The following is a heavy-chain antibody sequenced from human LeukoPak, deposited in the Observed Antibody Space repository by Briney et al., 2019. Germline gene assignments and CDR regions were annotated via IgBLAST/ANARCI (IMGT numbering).Heavy chain of an antibody. Sequence: GGPLRLSCAASGFTFSSYGMHWVRQAPGKGLEWVAFIPYDGRNQYFADSVKGRFTISRDISKNTLHLQMNSLRTEDTAVYYCAKDGTIFGVTYLDSWGQGTLVTVSS. CDR3: AKDGTIFGVTYLDS. J-gene: IGHJ4*02. CDR2: IPYDGRNQ. CDR1: GFTFSSYG. V-gene: IGHV3-30*02. D-gene: IGHD3-3*01.